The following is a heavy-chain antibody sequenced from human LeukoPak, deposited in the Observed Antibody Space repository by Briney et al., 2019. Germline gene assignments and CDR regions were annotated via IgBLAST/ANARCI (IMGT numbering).Heavy chain of an antibody. CDR3: GRDDGATMSAYYYYYGMDV. J-gene: IGHJ6*02. D-gene: IGHD1-1*01. CDR2: ISYDGSNK. Sequence: GGSLRLSCAASGFTFSSYAMHWVRQAPGKGLEWVAVISYDGSNKYYADSVKGRFTISRDNSKNTLYLQMNSLRAEDTAVYYCGRDDGATMSAYYYYYGMDVWGQGTTVTVSS. V-gene: IGHV3-30*04. CDR1: GFTFSSYA.